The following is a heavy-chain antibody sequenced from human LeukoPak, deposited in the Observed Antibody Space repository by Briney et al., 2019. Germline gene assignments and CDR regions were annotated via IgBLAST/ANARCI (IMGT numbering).Heavy chain of an antibody. CDR2: SSSIGGRT. CDR1: GFTFSSHG. Sequence: QTGGSLRLSCAASGFTFSSHGMNWVRQAPGKGLEWVSGSSSIGGRTYYADSVKGRFTISRDNAKNSLYLQMNSLRAEDTAVYYCARGRGSSRYYFDYWGQGTLVTVSS. J-gene: IGHJ4*02. V-gene: IGHV3-23*01. CDR3: ARGRGSSRYYFDY. D-gene: IGHD1-26*01.